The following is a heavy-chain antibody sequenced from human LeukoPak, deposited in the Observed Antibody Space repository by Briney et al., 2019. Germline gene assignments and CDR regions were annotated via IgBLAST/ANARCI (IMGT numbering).Heavy chain of an antibody. CDR3: VRLQAYSIDY. J-gene: IGHJ4*02. V-gene: IGHV3-72*01. Sequence: PGGSLRLSCAASGFAITDHHMDWVRQAPGKGLEWVGRSRNKASSYTTEYAASVKGRFTISRDDSNNSLYLQMDSLKTEDTAVYYCVRLQAYSIDYWGQGTLVTVSS. D-gene: IGHD2-15*01. CDR1: GFAITDHH. CDR2: SRNKASSYTT.